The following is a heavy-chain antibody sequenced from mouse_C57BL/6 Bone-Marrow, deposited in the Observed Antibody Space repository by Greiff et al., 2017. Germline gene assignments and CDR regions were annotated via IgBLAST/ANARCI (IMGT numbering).Heavy chain of an antibody. CDR3: ARDDRDGAY. CDR1: GYSITSGYY. D-gene: IGHD3-3*01. J-gene: IGHJ3*01. V-gene: IGHV3-6*01. CDR2: ISYDGSN. Sequence: VQLQQSGPGLVKPSQSLSLTCSVTGYSITSGYYWNWIRQFPGNKLEWMGYISYDGSNNYNPSLKNRISITRDTSKNQFFLKLNSVTTEDTATXYCARDDRDGAYWGQGTLVTVSA.